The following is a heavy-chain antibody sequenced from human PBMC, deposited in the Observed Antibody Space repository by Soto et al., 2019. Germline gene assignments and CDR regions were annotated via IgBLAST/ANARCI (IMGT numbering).Heavy chain of an antibody. CDR2: IIPILGIA. V-gene: IGHV1-69*08. Sequence: QVQLVQSGAEVKKPGSSVKVSCKASGGTFSSYTISWVRQAPGQGLEWMGRIIPILGIANYAQKFQGRVTITAEKSRSTAYMELSSLRSEDTAVYYCARDVRLPYDSSGYYFDYWGQGTLVTVSS. CDR1: GGTFSSYT. D-gene: IGHD3-22*01. CDR3: ARDVRLPYDSSGYYFDY. J-gene: IGHJ4*02.